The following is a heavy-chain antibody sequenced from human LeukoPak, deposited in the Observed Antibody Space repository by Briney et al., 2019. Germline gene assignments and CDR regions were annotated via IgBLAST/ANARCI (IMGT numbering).Heavy chain of an antibody. D-gene: IGHD4-17*01. CDR2: ISSSGTTI. J-gene: IGHJ4*02. CDR3: AKDRAYGDYPDY. CDR1: GFTFSDYY. Sequence: GGSLRLSCAASGFTFSDYYMSWIRLAPGKGLEWVSYISSSGTTIYYADSVKGRFTISRDNSKNSLYLQMNSLRTEDTALYYCAKDRAYGDYPDYWGQGTLVTVSS. V-gene: IGHV3-11*01.